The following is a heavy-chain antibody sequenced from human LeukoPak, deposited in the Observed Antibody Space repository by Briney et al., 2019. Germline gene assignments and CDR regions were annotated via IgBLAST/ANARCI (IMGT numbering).Heavy chain of an antibody. J-gene: IGHJ4*02. Sequence: SETLSLTCAVYGGSFSGYYWSWIRQPPGKGLEWIGEINHSGSTNYNPSLKSRVTISVDTSKNQFSLKLSSVTAADTAVYHCAKAYDSSGYYFDYWGQGTLVTVSS. CDR2: INHSGST. CDR3: AKAYDSSGYYFDY. V-gene: IGHV4-34*01. D-gene: IGHD3-22*01. CDR1: GGSFSGYY.